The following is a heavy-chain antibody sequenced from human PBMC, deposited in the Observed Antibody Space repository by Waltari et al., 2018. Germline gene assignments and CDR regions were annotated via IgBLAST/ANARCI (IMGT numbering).Heavy chain of an antibody. CDR2: IYYSGST. Sequence: QVQLQESGPGLVKPSETLSLTCTVSGCSISSYYWSWIRQPPGKGLEWIGYIYYSGSTNYNPSLKSRVTISVDTSKNQFSLKLSSVTAADTAVYYCARGPYAADYWGQGTLVTVSS. J-gene: IGHJ4*02. V-gene: IGHV4-59*01. CDR1: GCSISSYY. D-gene: IGHD2-2*01. CDR3: ARGPYAADY.